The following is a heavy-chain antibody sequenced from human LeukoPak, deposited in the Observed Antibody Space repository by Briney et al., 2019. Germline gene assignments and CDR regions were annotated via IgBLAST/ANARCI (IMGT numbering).Heavy chain of an antibody. V-gene: IGHV4-38-2*01. CDR1: GYSVSSGNY. CDR3: ARSPLRHWFDP. CDR2: IYHSGST. D-gene: IGHD3-10*01. J-gene: IGHJ5*02. Sequence: SETLSLTCSVSGYSVSSGNYWGWIRLPPGKGLQWIGSIYHSGSTYYNPSLKSRVTISVDTSKNQFSLKLSSVTAADTAVYYCARSPLRHWFDPWGQGTLVTVSS.